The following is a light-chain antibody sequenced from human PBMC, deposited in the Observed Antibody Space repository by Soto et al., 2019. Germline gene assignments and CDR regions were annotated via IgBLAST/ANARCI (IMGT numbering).Light chain of an antibody. CDR1: ESVNSW. J-gene: IGKJ5*01. Sequence: IQMTQSPSTLSASVGDRVTITCRASESVNSWLAWYQQKPGKAPKLLLQRASSLQSGVPSRFSGSQSGTEFTLTLSSLQPDDFATYFCQQYHTPAMSFGQGTRLEIK. CDR3: QQYHTPAMS. V-gene: IGKV1-5*03. CDR2: RAS.